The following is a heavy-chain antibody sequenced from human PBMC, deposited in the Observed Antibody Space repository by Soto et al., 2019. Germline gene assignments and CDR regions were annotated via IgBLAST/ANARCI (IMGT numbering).Heavy chain of an antibody. Sequence: QVQLVQSGAEVKKPGASVKVSCKASGYTFTSYGISWVRQAPGQGLEWMGWISAYNGNTNYEQKLQGRVTMTTDTSTSKAYMELRSLRSDDTAVYYCARVGDVLLWFGEPRGNAFDIWGQGTMVTVSS. J-gene: IGHJ3*02. CDR3: ARVGDVLLWFGEPRGNAFDI. CDR1: GYTFTSYG. D-gene: IGHD3-10*01. CDR2: ISAYNGNT. V-gene: IGHV1-18*01.